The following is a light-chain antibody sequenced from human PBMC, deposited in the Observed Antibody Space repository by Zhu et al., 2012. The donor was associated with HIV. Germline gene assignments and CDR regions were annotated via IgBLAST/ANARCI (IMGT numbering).Light chain of an antibody. CDR2: AAS. V-gene: IGKV1-9*01. Sequence: DIRLTQSPSFLSASVGDRVTITCRASQDITNYSAWYQQKPGKAPKLLIYAASTLQIGVPSRFRASGSGAEFTLTITSLQPEDFAIYYCQQLNSFPLTFGGGTKVEIK. CDR1: QDITNY. J-gene: IGKJ4*01. CDR3: QQLNSFPLT.